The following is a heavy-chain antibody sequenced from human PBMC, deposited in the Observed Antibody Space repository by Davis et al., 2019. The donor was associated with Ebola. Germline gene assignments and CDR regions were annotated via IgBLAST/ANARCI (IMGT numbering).Heavy chain of an antibody. V-gene: IGHV3-23*01. Sequence: GGSLRLSCAASGFTFSSYAMSWVRQAPGKGLEWVSAISGSGGSTYYADSVKGRFTISRDNSKNTLYLQMNSLRDEDTAVYYCVRHYSTVWYHYDYFDYWGLGALVTVSS. D-gene: IGHD6-19*01. CDR1: GFTFSSYA. CDR2: ISGSGGST. J-gene: IGHJ4*02. CDR3: VRHYSTVWYHYDYFDY.